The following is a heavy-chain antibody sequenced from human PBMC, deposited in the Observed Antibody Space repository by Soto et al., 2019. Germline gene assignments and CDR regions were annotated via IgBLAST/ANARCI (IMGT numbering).Heavy chain of an antibody. J-gene: IGHJ4*02. V-gene: IGHV1-46*01. CDR2: INPSGGST. Sequence: ASVKVSCKASGYTFTSYYMHWVRQAPGQGLEWMGTINPSGGSTSYAQKFQGRVTMTRDTSTSTVYMELSSLRSEDTAVYYCATQAEDVFLLGNTPFDHWGQGTLVTVSS. CDR1: GYTFTSYY. D-gene: IGHD3-10*02. CDR3: ATQAEDVFLLGNTPFDH.